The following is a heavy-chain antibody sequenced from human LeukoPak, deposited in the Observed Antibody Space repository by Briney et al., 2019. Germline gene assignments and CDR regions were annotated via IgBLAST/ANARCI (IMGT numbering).Heavy chain of an antibody. CDR1: GGTFSSYA. J-gene: IGHJ4*02. Sequence: SVKVSCKASGGTFSSYAISWVRQAPGHGLEWMGGIIPIFGTANYAQKFQGRVTITADESTSTAYMELSSLRSEDTAVYYCAIYDSDFWSGYYEYWGQGTLVTVSS. V-gene: IGHV1-69*01. CDR2: IIPIFGTA. CDR3: AIYDSDFWSGYYEY. D-gene: IGHD3-3*01.